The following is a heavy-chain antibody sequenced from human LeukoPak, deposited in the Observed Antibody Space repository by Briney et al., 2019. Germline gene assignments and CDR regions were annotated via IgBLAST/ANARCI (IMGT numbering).Heavy chain of an antibody. J-gene: IGHJ6*02. CDR1: GGSISSYY. CDR2: IYYTGST. D-gene: IGHD3-3*01. V-gene: IGHV4-59*08. Sequence: PSETLSLTCTVSGGSISSYYWSWIRQPPGKGLEWIGYIYYTGSTNYNPSLKSRVTISVDTSKNQFSLNLSSVTAADTAVYYCARRPLLGVVPWGMDVWGQGTTVTVSS. CDR3: ARRPLLGVVPWGMDV.